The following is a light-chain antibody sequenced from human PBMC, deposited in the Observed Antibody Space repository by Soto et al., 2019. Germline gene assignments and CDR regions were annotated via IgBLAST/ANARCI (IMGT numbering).Light chain of an antibody. CDR2: GAS. J-gene: IGKJ1*01. CDR1: QSVGSN. CDR3: QQYNNWPPDRT. Sequence: EIVMTQSPATLSVSPGERATLSCRASQSVGSNLAWYQQKPGQAPRLLIYGASTRATGIPARFSGSGSGTEFTLTISSLQSEDFAIYFCQQYNNWPPDRTFSQGTKVEIK. V-gene: IGKV3-15*01.